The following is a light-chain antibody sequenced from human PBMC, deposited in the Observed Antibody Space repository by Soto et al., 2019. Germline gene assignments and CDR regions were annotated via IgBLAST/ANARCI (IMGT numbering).Light chain of an antibody. CDR1: QSLLHTDGYNY. V-gene: IGKV2-28*01. CDR3: MQALQTPLT. Sequence: IVMTQSPLSLPVTPLEPASISGXSGQSLLHTDGYNYLDWYLQKPGQSPQLLIYLGSNRASGVPDRFSGSGSGTDFTLKISRVEAEDVGVYYCMQALQTPLTFGGGTKVDIK. J-gene: IGKJ4*01. CDR2: LGS.